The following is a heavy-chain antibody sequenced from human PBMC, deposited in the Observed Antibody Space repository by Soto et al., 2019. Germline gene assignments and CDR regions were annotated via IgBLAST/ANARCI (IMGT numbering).Heavy chain of an antibody. CDR1: GYTFTSYY. V-gene: IGHV1-46*01. CDR2: INPSGGST. CDR3: AREPLPSGSYSIFDY. Sequence: GASVKVSCKASGYTFTSYYMHWVRQAPGQGLEWMGIINPSGGSTSYAQKFQGRVTMTRDTSTSTVYMGLSSLRSEDTAVYYCAREPLPSGSYSIFDYWGQGTLVTVSS. D-gene: IGHD1-26*01. J-gene: IGHJ4*02.